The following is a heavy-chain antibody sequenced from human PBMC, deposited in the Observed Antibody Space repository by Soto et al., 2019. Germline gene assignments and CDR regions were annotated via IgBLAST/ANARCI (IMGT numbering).Heavy chain of an antibody. CDR2: ISFDGDKK. CDR1: GFTFKIYA. J-gene: IGHJ6*02. V-gene: IGHV3-30-3*01. D-gene: IGHD2-21*02. CDR3: AREDDHGYRYINYGLDV. Sequence: QAQLAESGGGVVQPGRSLRLSCAASGFTFKIYALHWVRQAPGKGLEWVAVISFDGDKKFYADSVKGRFTISRDNFKNTPYLQMNNLRVEDAALYFCAREDDHGYRYINYGLDVWGQGTTVTVSS.